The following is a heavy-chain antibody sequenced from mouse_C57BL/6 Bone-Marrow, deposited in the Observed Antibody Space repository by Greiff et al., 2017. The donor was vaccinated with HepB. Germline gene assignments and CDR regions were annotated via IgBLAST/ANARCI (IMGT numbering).Heavy chain of an antibody. V-gene: IGHV1-22*01. D-gene: IGHD2-1*01. CDR3: ARCRKWYWYFDV. CDR1: GYTFTDYN. J-gene: IGHJ1*03. Sequence: EVQLVESGPELVKPGASVKMSCKASGYTFTDYNMHWVKQSHGKSLEWIGYINPNNGGTSYNQKFKGKATLTVNKSSSTAYMELRSLTSEDSAVYYCARCRKWYWYFDVWGTGTTVTVSS. CDR2: INPNNGGT.